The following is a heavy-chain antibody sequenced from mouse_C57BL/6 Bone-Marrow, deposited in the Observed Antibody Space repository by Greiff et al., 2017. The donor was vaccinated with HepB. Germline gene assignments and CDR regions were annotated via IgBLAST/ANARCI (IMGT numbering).Heavy chain of an antibody. CDR1: GFTFSDYG. Sequence: DVKLEESGGGLVKPGGSLKLSCAASGFTFSDYGMHWVRQAPEKGLEWVAYIRSGSSTIYYADTVKGRFTISRDNAKNTLFLQMTSLRSEDTAMYYCASKTYYAMDYWGQGTSVTVSS. CDR3: ASKTYYAMDY. J-gene: IGHJ4*01. V-gene: IGHV5-17*01. CDR2: IRSGSSTI.